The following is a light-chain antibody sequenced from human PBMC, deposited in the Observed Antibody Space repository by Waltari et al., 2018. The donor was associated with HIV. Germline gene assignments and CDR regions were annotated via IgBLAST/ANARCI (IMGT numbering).Light chain of an antibody. CDR1: SSDVGGYNR. CDR2: EVS. V-gene: IGLV2-18*02. J-gene: IGLJ1*01. CDR3: NSFTSSTTYV. Sequence: QSALTQPPSVSGSPGQSVTISCTGTSSDVGGYNRVTWYQQPPGTVPNVIIYEVSKRPAGVPDRFSGSKSGNTASLTISGLQAEDEADYYCNSFTSSTTYVFGTGTKVTVL.